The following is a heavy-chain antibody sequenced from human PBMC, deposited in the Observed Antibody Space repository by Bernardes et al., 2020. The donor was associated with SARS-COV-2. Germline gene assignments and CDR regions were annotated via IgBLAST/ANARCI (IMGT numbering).Heavy chain of an antibody. D-gene: IGHD2-15*01. CDR3: ARDASVSSRGYFDL. Sequence: TLSLSCTVSGGSIGSNNWWTWVRQTPGKGLEWIGEIYHTGVTYYNPSLESRVSISVDTSKNLFSLTLTSVTAADTGVYYCARDASVSSRGYFDLWGRGTLATVSS. CDR1: GGSIGSNNW. J-gene: IGHJ4*02. CDR2: IYHTGVT. V-gene: IGHV4-4*02.